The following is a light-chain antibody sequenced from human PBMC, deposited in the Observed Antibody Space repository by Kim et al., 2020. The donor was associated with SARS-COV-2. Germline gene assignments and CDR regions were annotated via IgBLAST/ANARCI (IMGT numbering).Light chain of an antibody. CDR3: QSYDSSLSGSV. CDR1: SSNIGAGYD. CDR2: GNS. Sequence: QSVLTQPPPVSGAPGQRVTISCTGSSSNIGAGYDVNWYQQLPGTAPKLLIYGNSNRPSGVPDRFSGYKSGTSASLAITGLQAEDEADYYCQSYDSSLSGSVFGGGTQLTVL. J-gene: IGLJ3*02. V-gene: IGLV1-40*01.